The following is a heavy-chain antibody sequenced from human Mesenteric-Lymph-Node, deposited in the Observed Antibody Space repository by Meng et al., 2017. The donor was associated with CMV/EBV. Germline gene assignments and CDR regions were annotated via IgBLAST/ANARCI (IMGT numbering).Heavy chain of an antibody. Sequence: GGSLRLSCVASGFTFSAYTMNWVRQAPGKGLEWVSSISGSGSFIHYADSVRGRFTISRDNAENSLYLQMNSLRAEDTAVYYCARRAEYCSSTSCPFDYWGQGTLVTVSS. V-gene: IGHV3-21*01. J-gene: IGHJ4*02. CDR2: ISGSGSFI. CDR3: ARRAEYCSSTSCPFDY. D-gene: IGHD2-2*01. CDR1: GFTFSAYT.